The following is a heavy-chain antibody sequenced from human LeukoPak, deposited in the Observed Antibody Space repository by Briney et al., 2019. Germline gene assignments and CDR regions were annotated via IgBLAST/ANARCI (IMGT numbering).Heavy chain of an antibody. CDR1: GYSISSGYY. D-gene: IGHD6-19*01. V-gene: IGHV4-38-2*02. J-gene: IGHJ4*02. CDR3: ASLAATGY. Sequence: SETLSLTCTVSGYSISSGYYWGWIRQPPGKGLEWIGSIYHSGSTYYNPSLKSRVTISVDTSKNQFSLKLNSVTAADTAVYYCASLAATGYWGQGTLVTVSS. CDR2: IYHSGST.